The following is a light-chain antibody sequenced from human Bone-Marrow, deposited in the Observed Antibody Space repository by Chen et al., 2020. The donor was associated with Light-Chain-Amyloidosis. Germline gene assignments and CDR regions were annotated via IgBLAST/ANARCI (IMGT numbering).Light chain of an antibody. CDR1: DLASKS. J-gene: IGLJ3*02. Sequence: SYVLTQPPSVSVAPGQTASLSCGGGDLASKSVHCDQQRPGQAPVLVMYNDDDRPSGIPERFSGSNSGRAATLTITRVEAGDEADYYCQVWDTRSDQKVFGGGTRLTVL. CDR3: QVWDTRSDQKV. V-gene: IGLV3-21*01. CDR2: NDD.